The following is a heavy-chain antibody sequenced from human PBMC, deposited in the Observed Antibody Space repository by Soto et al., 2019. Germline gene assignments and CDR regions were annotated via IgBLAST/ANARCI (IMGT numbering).Heavy chain of an antibody. Sequence: PSETLSLTCTVSGGSISSYYWSWIRQPPGKGLEWIGYIYYSGSTNYNPSLKSRVTISVDTSKNQFSLKLSSVTAAHTAVYYCARRDCFSSSCYFKYWGQGTLVTVSS. CDR3: ARRDCFSSSCYFKY. D-gene: IGHD2-2*01. J-gene: IGHJ4*02. CDR2: IYYSGST. V-gene: IGHV4-59*01. CDR1: GGSISSYY.